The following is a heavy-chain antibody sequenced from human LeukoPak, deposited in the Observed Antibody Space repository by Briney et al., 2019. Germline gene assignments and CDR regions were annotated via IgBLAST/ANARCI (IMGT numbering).Heavy chain of an antibody. D-gene: IGHD4-11*01. J-gene: IGHJ4*02. CDR1: GFTFSSYA. CDR3: AKDLYSNYGPADY. CDR2: INGGGVNT. Sequence: QPGGSLRLSCAASGFTFSSYAMSWVRQAPGKGLEWVSTINGGGVNTHYADSVGGRFTISRDNSKSTLFLQMNSLRDEDTAVYYCAKDLYSNYGPADYWGQGNLVTVSS. V-gene: IGHV3-23*01.